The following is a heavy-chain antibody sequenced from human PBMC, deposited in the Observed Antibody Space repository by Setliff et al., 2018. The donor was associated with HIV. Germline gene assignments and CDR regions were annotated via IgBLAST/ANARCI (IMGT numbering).Heavy chain of an antibody. V-gene: IGHV3-7*01. J-gene: IGHJ4*02. CDR3: ARVFQSYFFDF. CDR2: IKQDGSDK. CDR1: GFAFSGHQ. Sequence: GGSLRLSCAASGFAFSGHQMSWVRQAPGKGLEWVAKIKQDGSDKYYVDSVEGRFTISRDKSKNTLYLQMNSLRTEDTAVYYCARVFQSYFFDFWGQGTLVTVSS. D-gene: IGHD3-3*01.